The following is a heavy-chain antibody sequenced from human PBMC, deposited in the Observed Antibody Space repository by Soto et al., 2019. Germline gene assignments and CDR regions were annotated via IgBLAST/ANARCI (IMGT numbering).Heavy chain of an antibody. J-gene: IGHJ3*02. Sequence: GGSLRLSCAASGFTFSSYSMNWVRQAPGKGLEWVSSISSSSIYIYYADSVNGRFTIFRDNAKNSLYLQMNSLRAEDTAVYYCARDRSFGAFDIWGQGTMVTVSS. CDR1: GFTFSSYS. D-gene: IGHD3-10*01. V-gene: IGHV3-21*01. CDR2: ISSSSIYI. CDR3: ARDRSFGAFDI.